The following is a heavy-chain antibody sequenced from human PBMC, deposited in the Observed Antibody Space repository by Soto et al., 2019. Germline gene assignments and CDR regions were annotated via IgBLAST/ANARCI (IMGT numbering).Heavy chain of an antibody. Sequence: ASVKVSCKASGYTFTSYGISWGRQAPGQGLEWMGWISAYNGNTNYAQKLQGRVTMTTDTSTSTAYMGLRSLRSDDTAVYYCARAELNDNWFDPWGQGTLVTVSS. CDR2: ISAYNGNT. V-gene: IGHV1-18*04. CDR3: ARAELNDNWFDP. CDR1: GYTFTSYG. D-gene: IGHD1-26*01. J-gene: IGHJ5*02.